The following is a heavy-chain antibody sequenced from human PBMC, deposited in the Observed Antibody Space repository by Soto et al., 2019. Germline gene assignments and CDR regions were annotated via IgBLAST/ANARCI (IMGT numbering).Heavy chain of an antibody. CDR2: IYYSGST. CDR1: GGSLSGYY. CDR3: ARTRAGTGGYYCYGMDA. V-gene: IGHV4-59*01. Sequence: SETLSLTCPVSGGSLSGYYWIWIRQPPGKGLEWIGYIYYSGSTNYNPSLKSRVTISVDTSKNQFSLKLSSVTAADTAVYYCARTRAGTGGYYCYGMDAWGQGTTVTVSS. J-gene: IGHJ6*02. D-gene: IGHD6-19*01.